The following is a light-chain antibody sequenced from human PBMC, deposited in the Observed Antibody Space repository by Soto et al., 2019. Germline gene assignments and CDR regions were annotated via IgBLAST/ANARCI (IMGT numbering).Light chain of an antibody. CDR3: SSYTLAATWV. J-gene: IGLJ3*02. CDR2: GVT. CDR1: NSDVGVHNF. V-gene: IGLV2-14*01. Sequence: QSALTQPASESGSPGQSISISCIGSNSDVGVHNFVSWYQHHPGKAPKVLIYGVTNRPSGVSNRFSGSKSGNTASLTISGLQAEDEADYYCSSYTLAATWVFGGGTKLTVL.